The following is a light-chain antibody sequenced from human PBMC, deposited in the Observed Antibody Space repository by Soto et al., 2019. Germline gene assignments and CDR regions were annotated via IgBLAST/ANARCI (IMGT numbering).Light chain of an antibody. CDR1: QGISSY. J-gene: IGKJ1*01. CDR3: LPYSSHSWT. CDR2: AAS. Sequence: DLQLTQSPSFLSASLGDRFTITGRASQGISSYLAWYQQKPGKARQLLIYAASTLQSVFPSRFSGSGSGTEFTLTISRLQPDDVATYYCLPYSSHSWTFGQGTKVDIK. V-gene: IGKV1-9*01.